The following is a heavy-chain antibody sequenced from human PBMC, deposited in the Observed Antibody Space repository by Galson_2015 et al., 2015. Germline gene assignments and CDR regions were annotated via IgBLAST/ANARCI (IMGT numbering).Heavy chain of an antibody. J-gene: IGHJ4*02. V-gene: IGHV4-59*01. CDR3: ARLMPEYYDTLTGYFEY. D-gene: IGHD3-9*01. CDR2: IYSTGTT. CDR1: GVSISRYN. Sequence: SEPLSLTCTVSGVSISRYNWTWIRQSPGGGLKWIGYIYSTGTTNYNPSFNSRVTMSLDKSKNQFSLTLNSVTAADTAVYYCARLMPEYYDTLTGYFEYWGQGNLVTVSS.